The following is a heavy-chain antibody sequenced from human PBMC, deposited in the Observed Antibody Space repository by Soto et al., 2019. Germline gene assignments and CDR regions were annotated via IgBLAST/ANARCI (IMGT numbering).Heavy chain of an antibody. J-gene: IGHJ5*01. CDR3: ARDLAAAVPASHNWLDP. V-gene: IGHV6-1*01. CDR1: VDRVSSNSAA. D-gene: IGHD6-13*01. Sequence: PSQTLSLTCAISVDRVSSNSAAWNLISQSPSRGLEWLGRTYYRSKWYNDYAVSVKSRITINPDTSKKQFSLQLNSVTPEETAVYYCARDLAAAVPASHNWLDPWDQGTGVTV. CDR2: TYYRSKWYN.